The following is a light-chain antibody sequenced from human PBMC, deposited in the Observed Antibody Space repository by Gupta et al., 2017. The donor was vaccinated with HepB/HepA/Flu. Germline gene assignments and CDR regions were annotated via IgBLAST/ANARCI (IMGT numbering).Light chain of an antibody. V-gene: IGKV1-39*01. Sequence: DIQMTQSPSSLSASVGDRVTITCRAGQNINNYLNWYQHKPGKAPKLLIYTASNLRSGVPSRFSGSGSGTDFTLTISSLQPEDFATYYCQQSYNTPWTFGQGTKVEI. J-gene: IGKJ1*01. CDR2: TAS. CDR3: QQSYNTPWT. CDR1: QNINNY.